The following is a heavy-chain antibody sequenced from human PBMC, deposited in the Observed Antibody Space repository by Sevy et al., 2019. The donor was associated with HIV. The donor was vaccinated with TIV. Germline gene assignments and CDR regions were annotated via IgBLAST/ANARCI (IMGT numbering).Heavy chain of an antibody. V-gene: IGHV3-64D*06. J-gene: IGHJ4*02. Sequence: GESLKISCSASGFNFSDYSIHWVRQTPGKGLEYFSGISKNGGSKYYADSVRGRFTISRDNSKNTVYLQMSSLRSEDTAIYYCVKDRRTYFNFWSGYTFHYWGQGALVTVSS. D-gene: IGHD3-3*01. CDR3: VKDRRTYFNFWSGYTFHY. CDR1: GFNFSDYS. CDR2: ISKNGGSK.